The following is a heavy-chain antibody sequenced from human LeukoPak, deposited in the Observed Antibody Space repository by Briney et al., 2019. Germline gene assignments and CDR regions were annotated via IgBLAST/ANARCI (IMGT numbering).Heavy chain of an antibody. CDR3: ARLRRRGIAAYYYMDV. J-gene: IGHJ6*03. V-gene: IGHV4-34*01. Sequence: PSETLSLTCAVYGGSFSGYYWSWIRQPPGKGLEWIGEINHSGSTNYNPSLKSRVTISVDTSKNQFSLKLSSVTAADTAVYYCARLRRRGIAAYYYMDVWGKGTTVTISS. CDR1: GGSFSGYY. CDR2: INHSGST. D-gene: IGHD6-13*01.